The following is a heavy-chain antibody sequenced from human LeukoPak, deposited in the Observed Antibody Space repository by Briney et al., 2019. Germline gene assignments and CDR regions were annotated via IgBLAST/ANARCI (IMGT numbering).Heavy chain of an antibody. V-gene: IGHV3-23*01. J-gene: IGHJ4*02. D-gene: IGHD6-6*01. CDR2: ISGSGGST. CDR1: GFTFSDYY. Sequence: GGSLRLSCAASGFTFSDYYMSWIRQAPGKGLEWVSAISGSGGSTYYADSVKGRFTISRDNSKNTLYLQMNSLRAEDTAVYYCAKLIGRIAARGNFDYWGQGTLVTVSS. CDR3: AKLIGRIAARGNFDY.